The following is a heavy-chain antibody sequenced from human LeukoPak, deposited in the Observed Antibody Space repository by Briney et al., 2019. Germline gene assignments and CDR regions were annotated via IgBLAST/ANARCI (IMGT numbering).Heavy chain of an antibody. CDR3: AREVEQWLVGRGYFQH. CDR1: GYTFTGYY. V-gene: IGHV1-2*02. Sequence: ASVKVSCKASGYTFTGYYMHWVRQAPGQGLEWMGWINPNSGGTNYAQKFQGRVTMTRDTSTSTVYMELSSLRSEDTAVYYCAREVEQWLVGRGYFQHWGQGTLVTVSS. D-gene: IGHD6-19*01. J-gene: IGHJ1*01. CDR2: INPNSGGT.